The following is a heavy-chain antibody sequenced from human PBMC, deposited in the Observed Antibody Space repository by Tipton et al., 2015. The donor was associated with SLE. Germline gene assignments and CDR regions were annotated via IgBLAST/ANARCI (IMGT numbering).Heavy chain of an antibody. CDR1: GDSLSSPHYY. D-gene: IGHD3-16*01. V-gene: IGHV4-31*03. Sequence: TLSLTCTVSGDSLSSPHYYWGWIRQPPGKGLEWIGFIYYSGSIDYNASLKSRVTISGDTSKNQFSLNLISVTAADTAVYYCARCGGRNHFDYWGQGTLVTVSS. CDR2: IYYSGSI. J-gene: IGHJ4*02. CDR3: ARCGGRNHFDY.